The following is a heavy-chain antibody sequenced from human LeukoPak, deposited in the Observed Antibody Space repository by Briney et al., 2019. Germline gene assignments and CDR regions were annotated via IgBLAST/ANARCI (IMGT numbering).Heavy chain of an antibody. CDR2: IYTSGST. Sequence: PSETLSLTCTVSGGSISRGSYYWSWIRQPAGKGLEWIGRIYTSGSTNYNPSLKSRVTISVDTSKNQFSLKLSSVTAADTAVYYCARGYSYGYSYWGQGTLVTVSS. CDR3: ARGYSYGYSY. J-gene: IGHJ4*02. D-gene: IGHD5-18*01. CDR1: GGSISRGSYY. V-gene: IGHV4-61*02.